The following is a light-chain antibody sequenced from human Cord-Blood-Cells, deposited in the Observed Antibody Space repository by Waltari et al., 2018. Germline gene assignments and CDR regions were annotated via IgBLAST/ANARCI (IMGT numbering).Light chain of an antibody. V-gene: IGLV2-14*01. CDR2: EVS. CDR3: SSYTSSSTYVV. J-gene: IGLJ2*01. CDR1: NSDVGGYNY. Sequence: QSALTQPASVSGSPGQSITISCTGPNSDVGGYNYVSWYQQHPGKAPKLMIYEVSNRPSGVSNRFSGSKSGNTASLTISGLQAEDEADYYCSSYTSSSTYVVFGGGTKLTVL.